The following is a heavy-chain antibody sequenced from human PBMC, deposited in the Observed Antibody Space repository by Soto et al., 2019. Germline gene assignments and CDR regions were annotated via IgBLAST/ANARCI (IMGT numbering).Heavy chain of an antibody. Sequence: QVQLVQSGAEVKKPGASVKVSCKASGYTFTGYYMHWVRQAPGQGLEWMGWINPNSGGTNYAQKFQGWVTMTRDTSISTAYMEPSRLRSDDTAVYYCAREARIPAIARGRGWFDPWGQGTLVTVSS. CDR2: INPNSGGT. J-gene: IGHJ5*02. D-gene: IGHD5-18*01. CDR3: AREARIPAIARGRGWFDP. CDR1: GYTFTGYY. V-gene: IGHV1-2*04.